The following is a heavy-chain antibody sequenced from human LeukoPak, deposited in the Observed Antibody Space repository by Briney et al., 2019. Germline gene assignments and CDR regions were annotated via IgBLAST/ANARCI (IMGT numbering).Heavy chain of an antibody. CDR1: GFTFSSYA. CDR3: ARSPGILGTNYFDY. Sequence: GGSLRLSCAASGFTFSSYAMHWVRQAPGKGLEWVAVISYDGSNKNYADSVKGRFTISGDNSKNTLYLQMNSLRPEDTSVYYCARSPGILGTNYFDYWGQGTLVTVSS. CDR2: ISYDGSNK. J-gene: IGHJ4*02. V-gene: IGHV3-30*04. D-gene: IGHD1-26*01.